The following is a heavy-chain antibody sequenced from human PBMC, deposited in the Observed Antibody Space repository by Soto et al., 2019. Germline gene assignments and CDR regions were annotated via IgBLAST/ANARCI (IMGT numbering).Heavy chain of an antibody. J-gene: IGHJ4*02. CDR2: ISSSSSTI. V-gene: IGHV3-48*01. D-gene: IGHD1-1*01. CDR3: ARDSGYIYSPTDY. CDR1: GFTFSSYS. Sequence: EVQLVESGGGLVQPGGSLRLSCAASGFTFSSYSMNWVRQAPGKGLEWVSYISSSSSTIYYADSVKGLFTISRDNAKNLVSLQINSLTAEHTAVYYCARDSGYIYSPTDYRGPGTLVTASS.